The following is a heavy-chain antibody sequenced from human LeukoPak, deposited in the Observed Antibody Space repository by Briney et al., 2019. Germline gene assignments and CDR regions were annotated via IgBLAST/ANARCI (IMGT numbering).Heavy chain of an antibody. J-gene: IGHJ4*02. V-gene: IGHV4-39*07. Sequence: PSETLSLTCTVSGGSISISNYYWGWIRQPPGKGLEWIGSMSYSGRTYYNPSLKTRVTVSLDTSKNQFSLNLISVTAADTAVYYCARFITGTTRYYFDYWGQGTLVTVSS. D-gene: IGHD1-7*01. CDR1: GGSISISNYY. CDR3: ARFITGTTRYYFDY. CDR2: MSYSGRT.